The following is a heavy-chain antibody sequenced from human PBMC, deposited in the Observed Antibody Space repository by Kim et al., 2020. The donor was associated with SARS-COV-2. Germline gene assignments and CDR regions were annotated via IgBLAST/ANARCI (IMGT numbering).Heavy chain of an antibody. J-gene: IGHJ4*02. V-gene: IGHV3-23*01. CDR2: GAST. CDR3: ARSSYLDY. Sequence: GASTDYADSVKGRFTISRDNSKNTLYLQMDSLRAEDTAVYYCARSSYLDYWGQGTLVTVSS.